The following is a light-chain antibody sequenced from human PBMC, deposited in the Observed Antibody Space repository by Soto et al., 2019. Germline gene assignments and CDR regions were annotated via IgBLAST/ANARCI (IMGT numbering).Light chain of an antibody. CDR1: QGISSW. CDR2: DAS. J-gene: IGKJ2*01. CDR3: QQYNSYSYT. Sequence: IQMTQSPSSLSASVGDRVTISCRASQGISSWLAWYQQKPGKAPKLLIYDASSLESGVPSRFSGSGSGTEFTLTISSLQPDDFETYYCQQYNSYSYTFGQGTKVDIK. V-gene: IGKV1-5*01.